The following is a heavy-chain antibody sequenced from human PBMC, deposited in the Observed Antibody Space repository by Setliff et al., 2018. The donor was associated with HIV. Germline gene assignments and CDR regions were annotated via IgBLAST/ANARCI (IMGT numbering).Heavy chain of an antibody. CDR1: GYTFTHYA. D-gene: IGHD3-3*01. CDR3: ARGSSITIFGVVKGNYMDV. V-gene: IGHV7-4-1*02. CDR2: IDTYTGNP. J-gene: IGHJ6*03. Sequence: GASVKVSCKASGYTFTHYAIHWVRQAPGQGLEWMGWIDTYTGNPTYAQGFRGRFVFSLDTSVSAAYLHISGLKADDTGVYYCARGSSITIFGVVKGNYMDVWGKGTTVTVSS.